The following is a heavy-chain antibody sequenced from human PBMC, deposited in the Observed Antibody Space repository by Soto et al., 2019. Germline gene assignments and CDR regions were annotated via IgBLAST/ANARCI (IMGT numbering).Heavy chain of an antibody. CDR2: IYYSGST. D-gene: IGHD3-22*01. J-gene: IGHJ4*02. CDR1: GGSISSSSYY. V-gene: IGHV4-39*01. Sequence: QLQLQESGPGLVKPSETLSLTCTVSGGSISSSSYYWGWFRQPPGKGLEWIGNIYYSGSTYYNSALKSRVTIAVDTPKNRFSLKLSSVTAADTPVYYCARLMARIVGHWGQGTLVTVSS. CDR3: ARLMARIVGH.